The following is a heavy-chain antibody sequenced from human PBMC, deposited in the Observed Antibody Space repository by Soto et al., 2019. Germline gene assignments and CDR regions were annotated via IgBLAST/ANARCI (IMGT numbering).Heavy chain of an antibody. CDR3: ARQGLEWLVLLISAFDI. D-gene: IGHD6-19*01. V-gene: IGHV4-39*01. J-gene: IGHJ3*02. CDR2: IYYSGST. Sequence: SETLSLTCTVSGGSISSSSYYWGWIRQPPGKGLEWIGSIYYSGSTYYNPSLKSRVTISVDTSKNQFSLKLSSVTAADTAVYYCARQGLEWLVLLISAFDIWGQGTMVTVSS. CDR1: GGSISSSSYY.